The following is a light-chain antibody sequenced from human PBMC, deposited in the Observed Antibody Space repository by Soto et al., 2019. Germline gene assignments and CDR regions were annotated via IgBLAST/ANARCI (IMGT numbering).Light chain of an antibody. CDR3: QQYNSWT. J-gene: IGKJ1*01. Sequence: DIQMTQSPSTLSASVGDRVTITCRASQSISSWLAWYQQKPGKAPKLLIYKATSLESGVPSRFSGSGSGTEFTLTSSSLQPDEFATYYGQQYNSWTFGQGTKVEIK. V-gene: IGKV1-5*03. CDR2: KAT. CDR1: QSISSW.